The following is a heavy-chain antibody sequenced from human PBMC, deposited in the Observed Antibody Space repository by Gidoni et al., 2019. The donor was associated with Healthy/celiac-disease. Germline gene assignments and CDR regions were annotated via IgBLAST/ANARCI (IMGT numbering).Heavy chain of an antibody. CDR1: GGTFSSYA. D-gene: IGHD4-17*01. CDR2: IIPIVGTA. V-gene: IGHV1-69*01. J-gene: IGHJ6*02. CDR3: ASAYGGNYHYYYGMDV. Sequence: QVQLVQSGAEVKKPGSSVKVSCKASGGTFSSYAISWVRQAPGQGLEWMGGIIPIVGTANYAQKFQGRVTITADESTSTAYMELGSLRSEDTAVYYCASAYGGNYHYYYGMDVWGQGTTVTVSS.